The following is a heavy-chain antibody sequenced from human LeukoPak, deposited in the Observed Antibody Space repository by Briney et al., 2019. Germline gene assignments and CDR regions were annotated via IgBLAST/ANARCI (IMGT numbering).Heavy chain of an antibody. CDR3: AKDQSHSNPNWFDP. CDR1: GFTFSSYS. CDR2: ISSSSSYI. J-gene: IGHJ5*02. Sequence: GGSLRLSCAASGFTFSSYSMNWVRQAPGKGLEWVSSISSSSSYIYYADSVKGRFTISRDNAKNSLYLQMNSLRAEDTAVYYCAKDQSHSNPNWFDPWGQGTLVTVSS. D-gene: IGHD4-11*01. V-gene: IGHV3-21*04.